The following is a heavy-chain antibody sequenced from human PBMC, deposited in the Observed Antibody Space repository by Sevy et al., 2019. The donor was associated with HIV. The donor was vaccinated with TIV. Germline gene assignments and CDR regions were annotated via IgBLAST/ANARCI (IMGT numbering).Heavy chain of an antibody. CDR2: TYYRSKWYN. D-gene: IGHD2-2*01. CDR1: GDSVSNNSAA. Sequence: QTLSLTCAISGDSVSNNSAAWNWIRQSPSRGLEWLGRTYYRSKWYNDYAVSVKSRITINPDTSKNQFSLQLNSVTPEDTAVYYCARNPPYCSSTSCHFDYWGQGTLVTVSS. CDR3: ARNPPYCSSTSCHFDY. J-gene: IGHJ4*02. V-gene: IGHV6-1*01.